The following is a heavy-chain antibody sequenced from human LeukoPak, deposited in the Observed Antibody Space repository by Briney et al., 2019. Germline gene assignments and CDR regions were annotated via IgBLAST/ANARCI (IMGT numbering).Heavy chain of an antibody. CDR2: INPNSGGT. V-gene: IGHV1-2*02. CDR3: ARDLGWELVLDQ. Sequence: ASVKVSCKASGYTFTDCYMHWVRQAPGQGLEWMGWINPNSGGTNYAQKFQGRVTLTRDTSIRTTYMELSSLRSDDTAVYFCARDLGWELVLDQWGQGTLVTVSS. CDR1: GYTFTDCY. J-gene: IGHJ4*02. D-gene: IGHD1-26*01.